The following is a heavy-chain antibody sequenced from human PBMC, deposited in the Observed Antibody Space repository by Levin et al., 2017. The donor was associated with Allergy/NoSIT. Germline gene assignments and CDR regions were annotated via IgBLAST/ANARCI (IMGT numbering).Heavy chain of an antibody. J-gene: IGHJ3*02. CDR1: GFTFSNYD. D-gene: IGHD3-9*01. CDR2: IGTAGDK. V-gene: IGHV3-13*04. Sequence: PGGSLRLSCAASGFTFSNYDMHWVRQATGERLEWVSAIGTAGDKYYSGSVKGRFTISREKAKKALYLQMNSLRAGDTAVDDWARAASRYDILSGHFAFDIWGLGTMVTVSS. CDR3: ARAASRYDILSGHFAFDI.